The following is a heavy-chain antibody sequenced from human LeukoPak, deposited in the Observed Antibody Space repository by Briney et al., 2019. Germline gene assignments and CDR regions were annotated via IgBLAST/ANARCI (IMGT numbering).Heavy chain of an antibody. CDR2: ISGSGDST. CDR3: ARGSPLYYDFWSGYPTDFDY. Sequence: GGSLRLSCAASGFTFSSYAMSWVRQAPGKGLEWVSAISGSGDSTYYGDSVKGRFTISRDNSKNTLYLQMNSLRAEDTAVYYCARGSPLYYDFWSGYPTDFDYWGQGTLVTVSS. J-gene: IGHJ4*02. V-gene: IGHV3-23*01. CDR1: GFTFSSYA. D-gene: IGHD3-3*01.